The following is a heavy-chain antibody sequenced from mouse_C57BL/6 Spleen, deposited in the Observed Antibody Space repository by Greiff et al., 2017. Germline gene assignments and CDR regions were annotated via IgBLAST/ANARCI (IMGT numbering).Heavy chain of an antibody. V-gene: IGHV1-82*01. Sequence: QVHVKQSGPELVKPGASGKISCKASGYAFSSSWLNWVKQRSGKGLEWIGRIYPGDGDTNYNGKFKGKATLTADKSSSSAYMELSSMASEESAVYFCSSGWYFNVMGTAPTVTV. J-gene: IGHJ1*03. CDR2: IYPGDGDT. CDR1: GYAFSSSW. CDR3: SSGWYFNV.